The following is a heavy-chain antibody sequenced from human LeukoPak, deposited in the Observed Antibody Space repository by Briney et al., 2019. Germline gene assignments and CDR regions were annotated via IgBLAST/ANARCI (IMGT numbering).Heavy chain of an antibody. J-gene: IGHJ6*03. D-gene: IGHD5-24*01. CDR1: GYTFTGYY. CDR2: INPNSGGT. Sequence: ASVKVSCKASGYTFTGYYMHWVRQAPGQGLEWMGWINPNSGGTNYAQKFRSRVTMTRDTSISTAYMELSSLRSEDTAVYYCARDTVEMATIRYYYYYMDVWGKGTTVTVSS. V-gene: IGHV1-2*02. CDR3: ARDTVEMATIRYYYYYMDV.